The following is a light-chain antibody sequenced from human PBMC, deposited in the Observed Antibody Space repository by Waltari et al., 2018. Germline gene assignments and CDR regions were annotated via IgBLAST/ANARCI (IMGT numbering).Light chain of an antibody. CDR2: TVS. V-gene: IGKV2-30*01. Sequence: DAVMTQSPLSLPVTLGQPASISCRSSQSLVSSDGNTYLSWFQQRPGQSPRRLIYTVSNRDSGVPDRFSGSGSGTDFTLKSSRVEAEDVGVYYCMQATYWPWTFGQGTKVEIK. J-gene: IGKJ1*01. CDR3: MQATYWPWT. CDR1: QSLVSSDGNTY.